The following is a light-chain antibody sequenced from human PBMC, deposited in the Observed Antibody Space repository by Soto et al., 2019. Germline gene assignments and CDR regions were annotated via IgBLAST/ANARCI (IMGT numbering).Light chain of an antibody. CDR3: ASWDDSLNGVV. CDR2: TNY. J-gene: IGLJ2*01. CDR1: SSNIGTNT. Sequence: QPVLTQPPSASGTPGQRVTISCSGSSSNIGTNTVNWYQKLPGTSPKLLIYTNYQRPSGVPDRFSGSKSGTSASLAVSGLQSEDEADYYCASWDDSLNGVVFGGGTKVTVL. V-gene: IGLV1-44*01.